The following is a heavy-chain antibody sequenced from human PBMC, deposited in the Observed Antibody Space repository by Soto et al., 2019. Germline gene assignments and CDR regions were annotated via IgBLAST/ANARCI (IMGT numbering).Heavy chain of an antibody. D-gene: IGHD3-16*01. J-gene: IGHJ4*02. CDR1: GGSISGYH. V-gene: IGHV4-4*08. Sequence: QVQLRESGPGLVKASETLSLTCTVSGGSISGYHWSWIRQPPGKGLERIGYIYPSGSTDYNTSLKSPVTISADTSKNQISRKLSPVTASDTAVDYCARGLGTAVFDYWGQGTLVTVSS. CDR2: IYPSGST. CDR3: ARGLGTAVFDY.